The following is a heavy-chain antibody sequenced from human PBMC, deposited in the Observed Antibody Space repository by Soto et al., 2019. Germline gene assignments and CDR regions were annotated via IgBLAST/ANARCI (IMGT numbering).Heavy chain of an antibody. CDR2: IIPIFGTA. Sequence: ASVKVSCKASRGTFSSYAISWVRQAPGQGLEWMGGIIPIFGTANYAQKFQGRVTITADESTSTAYMELSSLRSEDTAVYYCARPRTPYYYDSSGYYGDYYYYGMDVWGQGTTVTVSS. CDR3: ARPRTPYYYDSSGYYGDYYYYGMDV. V-gene: IGHV1-69*13. J-gene: IGHJ6*02. CDR1: RGTFSSYA. D-gene: IGHD3-22*01.